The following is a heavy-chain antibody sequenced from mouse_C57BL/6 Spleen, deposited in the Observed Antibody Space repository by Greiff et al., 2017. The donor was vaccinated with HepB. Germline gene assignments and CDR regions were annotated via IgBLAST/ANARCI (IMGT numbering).Heavy chain of an antibody. D-gene: IGHD2-10*01. Sequence: EVMLVESGEGLVKPGGSLKLSCAASGFTFSSYAMSWVRQTPEKRLEWVAYISSGGDYIYYADTVKGRFTISRDNARNTLYLQMSSLKSEDTAMYYCTREGASYGNVDYWGQGTTLTVSS. V-gene: IGHV5-9-1*02. J-gene: IGHJ2*01. CDR1: GFTFSSYA. CDR2: ISSGGDYI. CDR3: TREGASYGNVDY.